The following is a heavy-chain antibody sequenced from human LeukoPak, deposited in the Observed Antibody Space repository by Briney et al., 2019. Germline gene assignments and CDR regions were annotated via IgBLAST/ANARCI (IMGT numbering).Heavy chain of an antibody. CDR2: IRSKAYGGTT. Sequence: PGGSLRLSCTASGFTFGDYAMSWFRQAPGKGLEWVGFIRSKAYGGTTEYAASVKGRFTISRDDSKSIAYLQMNSLKTEDTAVYYCTREDRYCSGGSCQKHRWGQGTLVTVSS. D-gene: IGHD2-15*01. CDR3: TREDRYCSGGSCQKHR. J-gene: IGHJ4*02. V-gene: IGHV3-49*03. CDR1: GFTFGDYA.